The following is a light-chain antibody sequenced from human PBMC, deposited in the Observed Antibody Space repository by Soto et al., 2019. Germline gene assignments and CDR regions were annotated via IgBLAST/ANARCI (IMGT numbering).Light chain of an antibody. J-gene: IGKJ4*01. CDR1: QRIGDT. CDR2: DTS. Sequence: EVVMMQSPATLSVSPGEGATISCRASQRIGDTLAWYQHKPCQPPRLLIYDTSTRATGVPTRFSGSRSGAEFTLTINCLQSEDFAVYYCPPYNNWPLTSGGGTNVDIK. V-gene: IGKV3-15*01. CDR3: PPYNNWPLT.